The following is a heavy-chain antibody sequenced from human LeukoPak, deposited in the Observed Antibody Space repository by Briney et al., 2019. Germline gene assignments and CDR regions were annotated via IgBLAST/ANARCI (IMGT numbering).Heavy chain of an antibody. Sequence: PGGSLRLSCAASGFTFSDYYMSWIRQAPGKGLEWVSYISSSGSTIYYADSVKGRFTISRDNAKNSLYLQMNSLRAEDTAVYYCAREQWQARGGYLDYYMDVWGKGTTVTVSS. D-gene: IGHD6-19*01. CDR3: AREQWQARGGYLDYYMDV. J-gene: IGHJ6*03. CDR2: ISSSGSTI. V-gene: IGHV3-11*01. CDR1: GFTFSDYY.